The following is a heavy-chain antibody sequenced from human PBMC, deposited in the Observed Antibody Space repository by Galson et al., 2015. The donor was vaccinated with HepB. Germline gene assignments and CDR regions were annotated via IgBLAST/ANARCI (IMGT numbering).Heavy chain of an antibody. Sequence: SVKVSCKASGYTFTSYYMHWVRQAPGQGLEWMGRIIPILGIANYAQKFQGRVTITADKSTSTAYMELSSLRSEDTAVYYCARPHTIDSYDSSGSFDYWGQGTLVTVSS. J-gene: IGHJ4*02. CDR1: GYTFTSYY. CDR2: IIPILGIA. D-gene: IGHD3-22*01. CDR3: ARPHTIDSYDSSGSFDY. V-gene: IGHV1-69*02.